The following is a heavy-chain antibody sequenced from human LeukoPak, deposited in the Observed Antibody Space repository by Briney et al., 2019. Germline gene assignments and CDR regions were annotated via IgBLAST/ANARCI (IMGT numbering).Heavy chain of an antibody. Sequence: PGGSLRLSCAASGFTFSSYAMHWVRQAPGKGLEWVAVISYDGSNKYYADSVKGRFTISRDNSKDTLYLQMNSLRAEDTAVYYCARDDSGYDLMVEDAFDIWGQGTMVTVSS. CDR2: ISYDGSNK. CDR3: ARDDSGYDLMVEDAFDI. V-gene: IGHV3-30-3*01. CDR1: GFTFSSYA. J-gene: IGHJ3*02. D-gene: IGHD5-12*01.